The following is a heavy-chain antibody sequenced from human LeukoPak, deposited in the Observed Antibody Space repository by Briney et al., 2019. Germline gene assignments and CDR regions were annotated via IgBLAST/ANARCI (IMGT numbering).Heavy chain of an antibody. CDR3: ARDRSGWAYVDY. CDR1: GFTFSSYA. J-gene: IGHJ4*02. V-gene: IGHV3-30-3*01. CDR2: ISYDGSNK. D-gene: IGHD6-19*01. Sequence: GGSLRLSCAASGFTFSSYAMHWVRQAPGKGLEWVAVISYDGSNKYYADSVKGRFTISRDNPKNTLYLQMNSLRAEDTAVYYCARDRSGWAYVDYWGQGTLVTVSS.